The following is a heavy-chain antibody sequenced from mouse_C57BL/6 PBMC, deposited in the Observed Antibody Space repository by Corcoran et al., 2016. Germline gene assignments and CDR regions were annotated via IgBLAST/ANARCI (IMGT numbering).Heavy chain of an antibody. V-gene: IGHV1-59*01. D-gene: IGHD1-1*01. J-gene: IGHJ4*01. CDR3: ARPYYGSSSMDY. Sequence: QVQLQQPGAELVRPGTSVKLSCKASGYTFTSYWMHWVKQRPGQGLEWIGVIDPSDSYTNYNQKFKGKATLTVDTSSSTAYMQLSSLTSEDSAVYFCARPYYGSSSMDYWGQGTSVTVSS. CDR1: GYTFTSYW. CDR2: IDPSDSYT.